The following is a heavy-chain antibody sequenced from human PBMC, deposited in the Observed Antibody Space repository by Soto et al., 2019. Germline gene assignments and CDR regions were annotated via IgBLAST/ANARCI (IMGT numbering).Heavy chain of an antibody. CDR3: ARQDSSSWYAAFDP. J-gene: IGHJ5*02. CDR2: IYYSGST. V-gene: IGHV4-39*01. D-gene: IGHD6-13*01. Sequence: QLQLQESGPGLVKPSETLSLTCTVSGGSISSSSYYWGWIRQPPGKGLEWIGSIYYSGSTYYNPSLKSRVTISVDTSKNQCSLKLSSVTAADTAVYYCARQDSSSWYAAFDPWGQGTLVTVSS. CDR1: GGSISSSSYY.